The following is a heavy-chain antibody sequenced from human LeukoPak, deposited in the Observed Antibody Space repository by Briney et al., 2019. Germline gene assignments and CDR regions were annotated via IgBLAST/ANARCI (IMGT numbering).Heavy chain of an antibody. D-gene: IGHD3-10*01. CDR1: GFTFSNAW. V-gene: IGHV3-15*01. J-gene: IGHJ4*02. CDR3: TSKRTVWGVILDDY. Sequence: GGSLRLSCAASGFTFSNAWMSWVRQAPGKGLEWVGRIKSKTDGGTTDYAAPVKGRFTISRDDSKNTLYLQMNSLKTEDTAVYYCTSKRTVWGVILDDYWGQGTLVTVSS. CDR2: IKSKTDGGTT.